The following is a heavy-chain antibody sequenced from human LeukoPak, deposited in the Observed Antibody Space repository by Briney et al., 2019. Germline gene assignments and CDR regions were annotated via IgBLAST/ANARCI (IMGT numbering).Heavy chain of an antibody. D-gene: IGHD3-22*01. Sequence: PGGSLRLSCAASGFTFDDYGMKWVRQAPGKGLEWVSGINWTGGSTGYADSVKGRFTVSRDNAKNSLYLQMNSLSAEDTALYYCARDFSSSGYYQGYFQYCGQGTLVIVSS. CDR1: GFTFDDYG. CDR3: ARDFSSSGYYQGYFQY. V-gene: IGHV3-20*04. CDR2: INWTGGST. J-gene: IGHJ1*01.